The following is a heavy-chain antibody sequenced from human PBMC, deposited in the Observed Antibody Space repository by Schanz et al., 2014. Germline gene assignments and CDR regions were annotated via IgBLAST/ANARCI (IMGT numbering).Heavy chain of an antibody. D-gene: IGHD3-10*01. CDR1: TFTFSSDW. Sequence: VQLAESGGGLVQPGGSLRLSCAASTFTFSSDWMSWVRQAPGKGLEYVSAISHDGYSTYYADSVKGRFTISRDNSKNTLYLQMNSLRAEDTAVYYCARIGGSVFDYWAQGTLVTVSS. CDR2: ISHDGYST. CDR3: ARIGGSVFDY. V-gene: IGHV3-64*04. J-gene: IGHJ4*02.